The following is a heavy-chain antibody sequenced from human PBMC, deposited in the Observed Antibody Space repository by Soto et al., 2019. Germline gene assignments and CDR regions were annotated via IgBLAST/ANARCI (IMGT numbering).Heavy chain of an antibody. CDR1: GFSLSAYW. V-gene: IGHV3-74*01. CDR3: VRVLKRIGWGNDVFDI. D-gene: IGHD6-19*01. J-gene: IGHJ3*02. Sequence: EVQLVESGGALVQPGGSLRLSCAASGFSLSAYWMHWVRQAPGKGLVWVSRIDTYGSATKYADSVEGRFTISKDNAANTLYLELNNLRADDTAVYDGVRVLKRIGWGNDVFDIWGQGTMVTVSS. CDR2: IDTYGSAT.